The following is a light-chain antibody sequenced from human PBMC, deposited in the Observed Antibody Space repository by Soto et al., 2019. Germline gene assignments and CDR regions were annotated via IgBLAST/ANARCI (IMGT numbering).Light chain of an antibody. CDR3: QHYGAPPRP. V-gene: IGKV3-15*01. Sequence: ELVMTQSPATLSESPGERDTLSCRASQSVSSNLAWYQQKPGQAPRLLIYGASTRATGIPARFSGSGSGTDFTLTISRLEPEDFAVYFCQHYGAPPRPFGQGTKVDIK. CDR1: QSVSSN. CDR2: GAS. J-gene: IGKJ1*01.